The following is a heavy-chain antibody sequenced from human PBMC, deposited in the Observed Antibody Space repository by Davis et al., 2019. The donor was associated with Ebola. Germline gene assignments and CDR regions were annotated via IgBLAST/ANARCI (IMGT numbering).Heavy chain of an antibody. CDR1: GFTFSSYW. V-gene: IGHV3-7*03. CDR2: IKQDGSKK. J-gene: IGHJ3*01. Sequence: GESLKISCAASGFTFSSYWMNWVRQGPGKGLEWVANIKQDGSKKNYVDSVKDRFTISRDSAKNSLFLQMSNLRADDTAVYYCATELTGNAFDVWGRGTMVTVSS. D-gene: IGHD3-9*01. CDR3: ATELTGNAFDV.